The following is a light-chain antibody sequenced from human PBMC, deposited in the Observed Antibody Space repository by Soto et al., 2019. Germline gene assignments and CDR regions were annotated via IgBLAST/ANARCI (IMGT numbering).Light chain of an antibody. CDR1: SSDVGAYNY. V-gene: IGLV2-8*01. J-gene: IGLJ1*01. Sequence: QSVLSEPPCACGSPGQSVTISCTGTSSDVGAYNYVSWYQQHPGKVPKLMISEVTKRPSGVPDRFSGSKSGNTASLTVSGLQVEDEADYYCCSPAGNSHYVFGTGTKVTVL. CDR3: CSPAGNSHYV. CDR2: EVT.